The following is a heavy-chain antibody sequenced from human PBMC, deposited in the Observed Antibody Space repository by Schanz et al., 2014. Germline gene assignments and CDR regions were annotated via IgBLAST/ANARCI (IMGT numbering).Heavy chain of an antibody. V-gene: IGHV3-23*04. CDR2: VSASGGGP. D-gene: IGHD2-15*01. CDR1: GFTFSRYA. CDR3: VKDDRGDVVVVAANY. J-gene: IGHJ4*02. Sequence: EVQLVESGGALVQPGGSLRLSCAASGFTFSRYAMHWVRQAPGKGLEWVSLVSASGGGPFYADSVKGRFTISRDNSRNTVYLQMSSLRAEDTAVYYCVKDDRGDVVVVAANYWGQGAQVIVSS.